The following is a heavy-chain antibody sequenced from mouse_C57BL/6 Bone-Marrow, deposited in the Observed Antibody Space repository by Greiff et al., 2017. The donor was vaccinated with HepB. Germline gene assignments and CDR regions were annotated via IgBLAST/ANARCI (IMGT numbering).Heavy chain of an antibody. D-gene: IGHD1-1*01. J-gene: IGHJ1*03. Sequence: QVTLKVSGPGILQPSQTLSLTCSFSGFSLSTFGMGVGWIRQPSGKGLEWLAHIWWDDDKYYNPALKSRLTISKDTSKNQVFLKIANVDTADTATYYCARMAYYGSSYVGYFDVWGTGTTVTVSS. CDR1: GFSLSTFGMG. CDR2: IWWDDDK. V-gene: IGHV8-8*01. CDR3: ARMAYYGSSYVGYFDV.